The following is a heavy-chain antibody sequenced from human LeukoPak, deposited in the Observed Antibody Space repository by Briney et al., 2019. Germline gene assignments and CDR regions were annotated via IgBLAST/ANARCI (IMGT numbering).Heavy chain of an antibody. J-gene: IGHJ5*02. CDR3: ARVRTNTIRAPGSDYDDYYWFDP. CDR2: VYNTGTT. Sequence: SETLSLTCTVSGYSINSGFYWGWIRRPPGKGLEWIGSVYNTGTTYYNPSLKSRITILVDTSKNHFSLRLTSVTAADTAVYYCARVRTNTIRAPGSDYDDYYWFDPWGQGTLVTVSS. CDR1: GYSINSGFY. D-gene: IGHD4-17*01. V-gene: IGHV4-38-2*02.